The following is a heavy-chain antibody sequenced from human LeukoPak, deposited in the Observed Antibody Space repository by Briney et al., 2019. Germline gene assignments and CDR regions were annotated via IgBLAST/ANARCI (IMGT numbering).Heavy chain of an antibody. CDR1: GGSISSYY. CDR3: AREGTTVTHDDAFAI. J-gene: IGHJ3*02. Sequence: SETLSLTCTVSGGSISSYYWSWIRQPPGKGLEWIGYIYYSGSTNYNPSLKSRVTISVDTSKNQFSLKLSSVTAADTAVYYCAREGTTVTHDDAFAIWGQGTMVTVSS. D-gene: IGHD4-17*01. V-gene: IGHV4-59*01. CDR2: IYYSGST.